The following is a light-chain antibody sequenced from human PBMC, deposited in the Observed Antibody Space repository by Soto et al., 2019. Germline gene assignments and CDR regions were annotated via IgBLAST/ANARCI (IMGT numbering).Light chain of an antibody. V-gene: IGKV3-11*01. CDR3: QQRSNWST. J-gene: IGKJ1*01. CDR2: DAS. Sequence: EIVLTQSPATLSLSPGERATLSGRASQSVSSYLAWYQQKPGQAPRLLIYDASNRATGIPARFSGSGSGTDFTLTISSLEPEDFAVYYCQQRSNWSTFGQGTKVDIK. CDR1: QSVSSY.